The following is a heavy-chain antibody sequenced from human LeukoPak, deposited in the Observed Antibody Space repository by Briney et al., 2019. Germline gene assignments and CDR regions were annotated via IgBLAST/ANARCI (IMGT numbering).Heavy chain of an antibody. Sequence: PGGSLRLSCAASGFTLSNYWMHWVRQAPGKGPVWVSWINPDGSRIDYAESVRGRFTISRDSAKNTLYLQMDSLRAEDTAVYYCSRDFVGADDYWGQGTLVTVSS. CDR2: INPDGSRI. D-gene: IGHD1-26*01. J-gene: IGHJ4*02. CDR1: GFTLSNYW. CDR3: SRDFVGADDY. V-gene: IGHV3-74*01.